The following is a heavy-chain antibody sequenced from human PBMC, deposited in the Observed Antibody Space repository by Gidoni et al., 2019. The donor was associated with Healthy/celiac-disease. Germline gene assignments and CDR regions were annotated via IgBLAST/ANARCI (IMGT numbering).Heavy chain of an antibody. J-gene: IGHJ6*02. CDR1: GFTFSTYP. CDR3: AKGLKVASYYYYYGMDV. CDR2: ISGSGGST. Sequence: EVQLLESGGGLVQPGGSLRLSCAASGFTFSTYPMSWVRQAPGKGLEWVSAISGSGGSTYYADSVKGRFTISRDNSKNTLYLQMNSLRAEDTAVYYCAKGLKVASYYYYYGMDVWGQGTTVTVSS. D-gene: IGHD2-15*01. V-gene: IGHV3-23*01.